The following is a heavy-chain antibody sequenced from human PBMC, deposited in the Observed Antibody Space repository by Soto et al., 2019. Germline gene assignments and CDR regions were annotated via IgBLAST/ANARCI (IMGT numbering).Heavy chain of an antibody. V-gene: IGHV3-23*01. Sequence: GGSLRRSCAASGFTFSTYPMACVRQAPGKGLEWFSTISGSGGITYPADSVKGRFTIFRDSSKNTVFLQLNSLRAEDTAIYYCAKGFTSGNYYRHPFDCWGKGTMVTVSS. CDR3: AKGFTSGNYYRHPFDC. J-gene: IGHJ4*02. CDR2: ISGSGGIT. D-gene: IGHD3-10*01. CDR1: GFTFSTYP.